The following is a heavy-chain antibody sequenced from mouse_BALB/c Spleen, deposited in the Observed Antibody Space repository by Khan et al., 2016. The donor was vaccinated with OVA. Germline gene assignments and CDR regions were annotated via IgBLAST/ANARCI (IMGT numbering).Heavy chain of an antibody. J-gene: IGHJ3*01. Sequence: VQLKESGAELVRPGALVKLSCKASGFNIKDYYIHWVKQRPEQGLEWIGWIDPENGETVYDPKFQGKAIITADTYSNTAHLQLSSLTSTDAAVYYCARSGYSAWFAYWGQGTLVTVSA. CDR2: IDPENGET. CDR3: ARSGYSAWFAY. CDR1: GFNIKDYY. V-gene: IGHV14-1*02.